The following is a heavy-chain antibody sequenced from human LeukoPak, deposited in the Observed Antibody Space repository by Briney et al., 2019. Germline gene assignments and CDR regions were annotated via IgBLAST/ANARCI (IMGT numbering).Heavy chain of an antibody. Sequence: PGGSLRLSCVVSGFTFTSYSMNWVRQAPGKGLEWVSSISGSSTYIYYADSMKGRFTISRDNAKNSLYLEMNSLRAEDTAVYYCARDRLGYCSSTSCWEDYYYYYGMDVWGQGTTVTVSS. CDR1: GFTFTSYS. V-gene: IGHV3-21*04. CDR3: ARDRLGYCSSTSCWEDYYYYYGMDV. CDR2: ISGSSTYI. J-gene: IGHJ6*02. D-gene: IGHD2-2*03.